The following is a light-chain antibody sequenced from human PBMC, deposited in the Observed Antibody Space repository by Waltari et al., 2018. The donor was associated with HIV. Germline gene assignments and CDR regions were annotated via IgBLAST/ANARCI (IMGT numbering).Light chain of an antibody. CDR1: QSVSSL. J-gene: IGKJ4*01. V-gene: IGKV3-11*01. Sequence: LSCRASQSVSSLLAWYQQKPGQAPRLLIYDASNRATGTPPRFSGSGSGTDFTLSISSLEPEDFAVYYCQQRSSWPLTFGGGTKVEIK. CDR2: DAS. CDR3: QQRSSWPLT.